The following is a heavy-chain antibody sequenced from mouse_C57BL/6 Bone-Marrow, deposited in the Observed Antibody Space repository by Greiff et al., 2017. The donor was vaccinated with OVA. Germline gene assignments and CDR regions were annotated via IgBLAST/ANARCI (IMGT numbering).Heavy chain of an antibody. J-gene: IGHJ1*03. D-gene: IGHD1-1*01. Sequence: QVQLQQPGAELVKPGASVKMSCKASGYTFTSYWITWVKQRPGQGLEWIGDIYPGSGSTNYNEKFQSKATLTVDTSSNTAYMQLSSLTSEDSSVYYGARNYYDSSCYFDVWGTGTTLTVSS. CDR2: IYPGSGST. CDR1: GYTFTSYW. V-gene: IGHV1-55*01. CDR3: ARNYYDSSCYFDV.